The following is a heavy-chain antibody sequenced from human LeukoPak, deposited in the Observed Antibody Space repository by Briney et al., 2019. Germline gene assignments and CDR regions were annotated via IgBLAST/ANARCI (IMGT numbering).Heavy chain of an antibody. CDR2: SNPHRGGT. CDR3: ARVAVAGDNWFDT. V-gene: IGHV1-2*02. Sequence: ASVKVSCKASGYTFTGYYIHWVRQAPGQGLEWMGWSNPHRGGTNYEQKFQGRVTMTRDTSISTAYMELSRLTSDDTAVYYCARVAVAGDNWFDTWGQGTLVTVSS. J-gene: IGHJ5*02. D-gene: IGHD6-19*01. CDR1: GYTFTGYY.